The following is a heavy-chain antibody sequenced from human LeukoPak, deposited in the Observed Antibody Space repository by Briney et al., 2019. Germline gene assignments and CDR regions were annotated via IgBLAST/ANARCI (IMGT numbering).Heavy chain of an antibody. V-gene: IGHV3-21*01. CDR1: GFSFSTYS. CDR3: ARVPSDY. CDR2: ISSSSSYI. J-gene: IGHJ4*02. Sequence: GGSLRLSCAASGFSFSTYSMNWVRQAPGKWLEWVSSISSSSSYIYYADSVKGRFTISRDNAKNSVYLEMNSLRVEDTAVYYCARVPSDYWGQGTLVTVSS.